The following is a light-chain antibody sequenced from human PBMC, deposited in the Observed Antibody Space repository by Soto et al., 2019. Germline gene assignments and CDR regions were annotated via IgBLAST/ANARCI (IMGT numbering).Light chain of an antibody. J-gene: IGLJ2*01. CDR2: NTN. Sequence: QAVVTQEPSLTVSPGGTVTLTCGSSTGAVTSSHFCYWIQQKPGQAPRTLIYNTNNKHSWTPARFSASLLGGKAALTLSGAQPEDEADYYYLLAYTGARVFGGGTKLTVL. CDR1: TGAVTSSHF. V-gene: IGLV7-46*01. CDR3: LLAYTGARV.